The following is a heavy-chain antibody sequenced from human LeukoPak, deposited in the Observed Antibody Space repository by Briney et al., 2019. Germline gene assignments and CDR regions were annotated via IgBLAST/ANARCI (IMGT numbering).Heavy chain of an antibody. Sequence: PGGSLRLSCAASGFTFSNYGMHWVRQAPGMGLEWVAFVRYDGSDRYYADSVKGRFTISSDNSKNTLYLQMNSLRAEDTAVYYCAKDRTAAAGPPTYYFDYWGQGTLVTVSS. J-gene: IGHJ4*02. V-gene: IGHV3-30*02. D-gene: IGHD6-13*01. CDR3: AKDRTAAAGPPTYYFDY. CDR2: VRYDGSDR. CDR1: GFTFSNYG.